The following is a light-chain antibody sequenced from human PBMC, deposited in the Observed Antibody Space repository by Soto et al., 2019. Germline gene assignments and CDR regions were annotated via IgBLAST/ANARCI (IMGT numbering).Light chain of an antibody. CDR1: QDISRY. CDR3: QQLNTYPLFT. J-gene: IGKJ3*01. Sequence: DIQLTQSPSFLSASVGDRVTITCRASQDISRYLAWYQQKAGKAPKLLIYASSTLQKGVPSRFSDSGSGTEFTLTISSLQPDDFATYYCQQLNTYPLFTFGPGTEVDI. CDR2: ASS. V-gene: IGKV1-9*01.